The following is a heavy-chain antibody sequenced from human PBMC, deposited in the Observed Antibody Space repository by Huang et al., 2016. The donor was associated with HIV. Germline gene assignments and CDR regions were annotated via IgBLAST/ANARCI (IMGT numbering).Heavy chain of an antibody. CDR2: INHSGGDLHQSGDS. CDR1: VESFSGYY. CDR3: ARGYKASAAFYI. Sequence: QVQLQQWGAGQLKSSETLTLTCAVYVESFSGYYWSWIRQSPGRGLEWIGEINHSGGDLHQSGDSNYNPSLKSRVTISMDTSKNQFSLKLKYLTVADTAIYYCARGYKASAAFYIWARGTPVSVSS. D-gene: IGHD3-10*01. V-gene: IGHV4-34*02. J-gene: IGHJ3*02.